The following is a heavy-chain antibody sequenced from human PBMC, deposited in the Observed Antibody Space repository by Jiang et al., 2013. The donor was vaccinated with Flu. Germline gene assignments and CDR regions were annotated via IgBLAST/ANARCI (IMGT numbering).Heavy chain of an antibody. J-gene: IGHJ4*02. Sequence: YWDDDKRYSPSLKSRLTITKDTSKNQVVLTMTNMDPVDTATYYCAHRLFVNNVWRTFDYWGQGIVVTVSS. CDR2: YWDDDK. V-gene: IGHV2-5*02. CDR3: AHRLFVNNVWRTFDY. D-gene: IGHD2-21*01.